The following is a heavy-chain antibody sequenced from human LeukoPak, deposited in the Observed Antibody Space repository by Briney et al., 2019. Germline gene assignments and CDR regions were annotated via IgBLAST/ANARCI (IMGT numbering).Heavy chain of an antibody. D-gene: IGHD6-13*01. CDR2: ISSGSSSR. V-gene: IGHV3-48*01. CDR3: AKDSYSKGDF. Sequence: PGGSLRLSCAASGFTFNTFDMTWVRQAPGKGLEWVSYISSGSSSRYYADSVKGRFTISRDNAKNSLYLQMNSLRAEDTAVYYCAKDSYSKGDFWGQGVLVTVSS. J-gene: IGHJ4*02. CDR1: GFTFNTFD.